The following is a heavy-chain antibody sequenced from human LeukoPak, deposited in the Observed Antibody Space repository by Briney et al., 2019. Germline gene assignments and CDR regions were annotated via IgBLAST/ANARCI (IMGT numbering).Heavy chain of an antibody. Sequence: SETLSLTCTVSGGSISSYYWSWIRQPPGKGLEWIGYIYYSGSTNYNPSLKSRVTMSVDTSKNQFSLKLSSVTAADTAVYYCARDVVAAPGTWDYWGQGTLVTVSS. D-gene: IGHD6-13*01. CDR3: ARDVVAAPGTWDY. J-gene: IGHJ4*02. CDR2: IYYSGST. V-gene: IGHV4-59*12. CDR1: GGSISSYY.